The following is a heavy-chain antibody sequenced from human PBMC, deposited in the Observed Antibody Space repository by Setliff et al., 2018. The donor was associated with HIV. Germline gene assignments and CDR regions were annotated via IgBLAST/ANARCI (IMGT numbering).Heavy chain of an antibody. D-gene: IGHD5-12*01. V-gene: IGHV3-74*01. Sequence: LRLSCAASGFTFDRYWMHWVRQAPGKGLVWVSRVNSDGSSKTYADSVKDRFTISRDNAKNTLYLQMNSLRAEDTGVYYCHSGYDTEEQSYFDYWGQGTLVTVSS. CDR2: VNSDGSSK. CDR1: GFTFDRYW. CDR3: HSGYDTEEQSYFDY. J-gene: IGHJ4*02.